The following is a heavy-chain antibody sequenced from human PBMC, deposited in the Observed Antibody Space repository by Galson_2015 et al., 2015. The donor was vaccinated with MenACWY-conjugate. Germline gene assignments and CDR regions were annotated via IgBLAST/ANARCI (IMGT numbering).Heavy chain of an antibody. V-gene: IGHV1-18*01. J-gene: IGHJ3*02. CDR1: GYTFTSYG. CDR3: ARWLPGTFDAFDR. Sequence: SVKVSCKASGYTFTSYGITWVRQAPGQGLEWMGWISAYNGNTNYAQKLQGRVTMTTDTSTSTAYMELRSLRSDDTAVYYCARWLPGTFDAFDRRGQGTMVTVSS. D-gene: IGHD5-12*01. CDR2: ISAYNGNT.